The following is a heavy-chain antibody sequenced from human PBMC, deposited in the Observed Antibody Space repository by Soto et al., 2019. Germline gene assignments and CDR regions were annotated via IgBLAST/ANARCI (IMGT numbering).Heavy chain of an antibody. CDR2: ISYDGSNT. CDR3: AKADYGSGTAWGMDG. D-gene: IGHD3-10*01. Sequence: QVQLVESGGGVVQPGRSLRLSCAASGFTFSSYGMHWVRQAPGKGLEWVAVISYDGSNTYYADSVKGRFTISRDNSKNTLNQQMNSLRAEDTAVYYSAKADYGSGTAWGMDGWGQGTTVTGSS. J-gene: IGHJ6*02. CDR1: GFTFSSYG. V-gene: IGHV3-30*18.